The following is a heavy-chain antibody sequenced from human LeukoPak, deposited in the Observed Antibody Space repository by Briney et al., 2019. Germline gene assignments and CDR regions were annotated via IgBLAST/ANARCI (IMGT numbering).Heavy chain of an antibody. CDR1: GFTFSDYY. J-gene: IGHJ6*02. D-gene: IGHD6-19*01. Sequence: PGGSLRLSYAASGFTFSDYYMGWIRQAPGKGLEWVSYISSSGSNRYYADSVKGRFTISRDNSKNMLYLQMNSLRAEDTAVYYCARDQNRGWYGSGMDVWGQGTTVTVSS. V-gene: IGHV3-11*01. CDR2: ISSSGSNR. CDR3: ARDQNRGWYGSGMDV.